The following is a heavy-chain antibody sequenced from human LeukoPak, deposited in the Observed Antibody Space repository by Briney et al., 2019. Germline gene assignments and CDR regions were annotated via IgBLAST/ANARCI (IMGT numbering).Heavy chain of an antibody. V-gene: IGHV3-21*06. CDR2: ISGRSSHT. Sequence: GGSLRLSCAASGFTFSSYGMHWIRQAPGKGLEWISAISGRSSHTYYGDSVKGRFSISRDNAKNLLYLQMNGLGAEDTAVYYCGRAFPPLRTSSAGDLWGQGTLVTVSS. D-gene: IGHD3-16*01. J-gene: IGHJ4*02. CDR3: GRAFPPLRTSSAGDL. CDR1: GFTFSSYG.